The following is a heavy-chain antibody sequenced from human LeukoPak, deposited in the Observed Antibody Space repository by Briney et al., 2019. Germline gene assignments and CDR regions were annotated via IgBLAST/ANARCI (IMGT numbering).Heavy chain of an antibody. CDR1: GFTFSSCA. D-gene: IGHD3-10*01. J-gene: IGHJ6*02. V-gene: IGHV3-23*01. CDR3: AKGITMVRGVDPYYGMDV. Sequence: GGSLRLSCAASGFTFSSCAMSWVRQAPGKGLEWVSAISGSGGSTYYADSVKGRFTISRDNSKNTLYLQMNSLRAEDTAVYYCAKGITMVRGVDPYYGMDVWGQGTTVTVSS. CDR2: ISGSGGST.